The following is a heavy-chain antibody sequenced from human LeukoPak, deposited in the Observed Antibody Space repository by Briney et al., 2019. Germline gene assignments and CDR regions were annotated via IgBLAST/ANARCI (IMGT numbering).Heavy chain of an antibody. CDR2: ISSSSSYI. D-gene: IGHD3-9*01. J-gene: IGHJ4*02. CDR1: GFTFSSYA. Sequence: GGSLRLSCSASGFTFSSYAMHWVRQAPGKGLEWVSSISSSSSYIYYADSVKGRFTISRDNAKNSLYLQMNSLRAEDTAVYYCARDPNLYDILTGIFDYWGQGTLVTVSS. V-gene: IGHV3-21*01. CDR3: ARDPNLYDILTGIFDY.